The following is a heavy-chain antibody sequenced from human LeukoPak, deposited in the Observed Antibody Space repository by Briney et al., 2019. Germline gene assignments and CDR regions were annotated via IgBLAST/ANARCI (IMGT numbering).Heavy chain of an antibody. J-gene: IGHJ4*02. CDR3: ARRRDSGSLQHFDY. D-gene: IGHD1-26*01. V-gene: IGHV3-48*04. Sequence: PGGSLRLSCAASGFTFSSYGIHWVRQAPGKGLEWVSYISSSGSIIYYADSVKGRFTISRDNAKNSLYLQMNSLRAEDTAVYYCARRRDSGSLQHFDYWGQGTLVTVSS. CDR2: ISSSGSII. CDR1: GFTFSSYG.